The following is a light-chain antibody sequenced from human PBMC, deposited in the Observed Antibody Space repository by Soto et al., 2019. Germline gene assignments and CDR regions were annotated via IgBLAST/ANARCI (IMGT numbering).Light chain of an antibody. CDR2: DAS. CDR3: QQYDSSPRT. Sequence: EIVWPQSPYTLSLSPGERSTLSCRASQSFSSYLAWYQQKPGQAPRLLIYDASNRATGIPARFSGSGSGTDFTLTINRLEPEDFAVYYCQQYDSSPRTFGQGTKVDIK. CDR1: QSFSSY. V-gene: IGKV3-11*01. J-gene: IGKJ1*01.